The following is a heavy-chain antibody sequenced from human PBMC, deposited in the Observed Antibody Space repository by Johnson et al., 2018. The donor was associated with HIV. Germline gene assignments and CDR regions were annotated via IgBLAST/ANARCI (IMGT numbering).Heavy chain of an antibody. CDR2: ISYDGSDK. Sequence: QVQLVESGGGVVQPGRSLRLSCAASAFAFSSYVMHWVRQAPGKGLEWVAVISYDGSDKYYADSVKGRFTISRDSSKNTLYLQMNSLRAEDTAVYYCATPQEGYSAFDIWGQGTMVTVSS. CDR3: ATPQEGYSAFDI. D-gene: IGHD2-15*01. V-gene: IGHV3-30*04. CDR1: AFAFSSYV. J-gene: IGHJ3*02.